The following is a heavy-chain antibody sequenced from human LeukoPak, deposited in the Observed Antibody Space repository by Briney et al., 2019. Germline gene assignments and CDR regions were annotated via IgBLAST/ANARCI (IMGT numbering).Heavy chain of an antibody. CDR3: AREFYCGGDCYLSSFDY. V-gene: IGHV3-30*04. Sequence: PGGSLRLSCAASGSTFSSYAMHWVRQAPGKGLEWVAVISYDGSNKYYADSVKGRFTISRDNSKNTLYLQMNSLRAEDTAVYYCAREFYCGGDCYLSSFDYWGQGTLVTVSS. D-gene: IGHD2-21*02. CDR2: ISYDGSNK. CDR1: GSTFSSYA. J-gene: IGHJ4*02.